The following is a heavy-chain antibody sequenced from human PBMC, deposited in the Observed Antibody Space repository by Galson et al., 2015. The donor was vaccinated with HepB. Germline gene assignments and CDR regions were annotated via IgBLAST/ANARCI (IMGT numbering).Heavy chain of an antibody. J-gene: IGHJ4*02. CDR3: ATSREMATYYFDY. CDR2: IKQDGSEK. Sequence: SLRLSCAASRFTFSSYWVSWVRQAPGKGLEWVANIKQDGSEKYYVDSVKGRFTISRDNAKNSLYLQMNSLRAEDTAVYYCATSREMATYYFDYWGQGTLVTVSS. V-gene: IGHV3-7*03. D-gene: IGHD5-24*01. CDR1: RFTFSSYW.